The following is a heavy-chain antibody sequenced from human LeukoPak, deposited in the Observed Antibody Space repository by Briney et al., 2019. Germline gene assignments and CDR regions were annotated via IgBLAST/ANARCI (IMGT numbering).Heavy chain of an antibody. CDR2: IYYSGST. CDR1: GGSISSYY. CDR3: ARVAAPTWFDP. V-gene: IGHV4-59*01. J-gene: IGHJ5*02. Sequence: SETLSLTCTVSGGSISSYYWSWIRQPPGQGLEWIGYIYYSGSTNYNPSLKSRVTISVDTSKNQFSLKLSSVTAADTAVYYCARVAAPTWFDPWGQGTLVTVSS. D-gene: IGHD6-25*01.